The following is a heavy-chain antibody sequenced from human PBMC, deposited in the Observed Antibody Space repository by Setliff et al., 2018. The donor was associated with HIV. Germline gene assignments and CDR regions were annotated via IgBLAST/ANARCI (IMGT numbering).Heavy chain of an antibody. V-gene: IGHV4-34*01. CDR2: INDGGNT. Sequence: SETLSLTCAVSGGSLSGYYWTWIRQTPEKGLQWIGEINDGGNTNDSPSLKSRVSMPVDTSKNQFSLRLISVTAADTAVYYCARRPISPFTLTTGMLDPWGQGIRVTSPQ. J-gene: IGHJ5*02. CDR1: GGSLSGYY. CDR3: ARRPISPFTLTTGMLDP. D-gene: IGHD4-17*01.